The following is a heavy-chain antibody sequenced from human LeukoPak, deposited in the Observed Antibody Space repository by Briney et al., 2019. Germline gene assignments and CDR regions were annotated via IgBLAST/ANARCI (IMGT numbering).Heavy chain of an antibody. J-gene: IGHJ4*02. CDR3: ARGPYTNGHYFDY. D-gene: IGHD6-19*01. Sequence: ASVKVSCKASGGTFSSYAISWVRQAPGQGLEWMGRIIPILGIANYAQKFQGRVTITADKSTSTAYMELSSLRSEDTAVYYCARGPYTNGHYFDYWGQGTLTTVSS. CDR1: GGTFSSYA. CDR2: IIPILGIA. V-gene: IGHV1-69*04.